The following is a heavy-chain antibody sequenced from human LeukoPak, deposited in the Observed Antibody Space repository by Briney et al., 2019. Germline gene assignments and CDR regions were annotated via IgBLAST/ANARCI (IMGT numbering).Heavy chain of an antibody. J-gene: IGHJ4*02. Sequence: GGSLRLSCAASGFTINNYGMTWVRQVPGQGLEWVSGISGGVGITNYADSVKGRFTISSDTSKNTVYLQIDSLRAEDTAVYYCAKCMSGSGVCLNFDSWGQGILVTVSS. CDR3: AKCMSGSGVCLNFDS. CDR2: ISGGVGIT. D-gene: IGHD2-21*02. CDR1: GFTINNYG. V-gene: IGHV3-23*01.